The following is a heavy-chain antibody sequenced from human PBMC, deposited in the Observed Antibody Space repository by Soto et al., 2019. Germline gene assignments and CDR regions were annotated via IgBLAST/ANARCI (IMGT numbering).Heavy chain of an antibody. CDR2: IKQDGSAK. Sequence: GGSLRLSCAASGFTFSSYWMNWVRQAPGKGLEWVANIKQDGSAKYYVDSVKGRFTISRDNAKNSLYLQMNSLRREDTAMYYCASARQYYDCELDPWGQGTLVTVSS. V-gene: IGHV3-7*03. J-gene: IGHJ5*02. CDR1: GFTFSSYW. CDR3: ASARQYYDCELDP. D-gene: IGHD3-22*01.